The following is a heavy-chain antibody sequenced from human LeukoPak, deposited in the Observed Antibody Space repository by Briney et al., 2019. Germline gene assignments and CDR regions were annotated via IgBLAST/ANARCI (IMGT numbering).Heavy chain of an antibody. CDR1: GFTFSDSY. Sequence: PGGSLRLSCAASGFTFSDSYMTWIRQAPGKGLEWVGFTKNKTNRGTTEYAASVKGRSTISRDDSKSIAYLQMNSLKSEDTAVYYYTRGFCGYGSNTDYWGQGTLVTVSS. CDR3: TRGFCGYGSNTDY. J-gene: IGHJ4*02. D-gene: IGHD3-10*01. CDR2: TKNKTNRGTT. V-gene: IGHV3-71*01.